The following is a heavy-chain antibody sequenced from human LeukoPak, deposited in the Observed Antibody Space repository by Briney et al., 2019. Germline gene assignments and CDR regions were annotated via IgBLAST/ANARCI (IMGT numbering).Heavy chain of an antibody. D-gene: IGHD2-2*01. CDR3: ARDHAYRTDY. CDR1: GFSFSNDW. Sequence: GGSLRLSCVASGFSFSNDWMCWVRQAPWKGLEWVANINQDESMKYYVDSVKGRFTISRDNAKNSLYLQMSSLRAEDTAVYYCARDHAYRTDYWGQGTLVTVSS. J-gene: IGHJ4*02. V-gene: IGHV3-7*01. CDR2: INQDESMK.